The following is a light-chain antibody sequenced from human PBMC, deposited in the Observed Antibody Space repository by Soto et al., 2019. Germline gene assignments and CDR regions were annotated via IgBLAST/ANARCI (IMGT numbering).Light chain of an antibody. Sequence: EIVMTQSPATLSVSPGERATLSCRASQSVSSNLAWYQQKPGQAPRLLIYGAFTRATGIPARFSGSGSGTEFTLTISSLQSEDFAVYYCQQYKNWPPITFGGGTKVEIK. J-gene: IGKJ4*01. CDR2: GAF. CDR3: QQYKNWPPIT. CDR1: QSVSSN. V-gene: IGKV3-15*01.